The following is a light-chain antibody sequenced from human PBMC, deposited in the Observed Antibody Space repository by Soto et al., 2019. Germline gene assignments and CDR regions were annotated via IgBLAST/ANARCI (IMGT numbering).Light chain of an antibody. V-gene: IGKV3-11*01. Sequence: EIVLTQSPATLSLSSGERATFSCRASQSVGSYLAWYQQKPGQPPRHHIYDASNRTTGIPARFSGRGSGTDFTLTISSLEPEDVTINYCQQGSIWPRNTLGLGNKLYIK. CDR2: DAS. CDR1: QSVGSY. J-gene: IGKJ2*01. CDR3: QQGSIWPRNT.